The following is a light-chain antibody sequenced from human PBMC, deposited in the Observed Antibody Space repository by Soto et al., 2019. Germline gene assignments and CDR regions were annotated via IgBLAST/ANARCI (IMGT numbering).Light chain of an antibody. CDR1: SSNIGAGYD. V-gene: IGLV1-40*01. CDR2: ANS. J-gene: IGLJ7*01. CDR3: QSYDSSLSGSV. Sequence: QSVLTQPPSVSVAPGQRVTVSCTGSSSNIGAGYDVHWYQQLPGTAPKLLIYANSNRPSGVPDRFSGTKSGTSASLAITGLQAEDEADYYCQSYDSSLSGSVFGGGTQLTVL.